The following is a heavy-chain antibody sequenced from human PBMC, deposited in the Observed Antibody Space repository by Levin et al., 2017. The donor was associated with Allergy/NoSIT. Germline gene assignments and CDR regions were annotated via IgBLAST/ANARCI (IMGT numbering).Heavy chain of an antibody. D-gene: IGHD3-9*01. CDR1: GFTFSSYG. V-gene: IGHV3-30*18. CDR3: AKIKALLRYFDWLPDY. J-gene: IGHJ4*02. Sequence: GGSLRLSCAASGFTFSSYGMHWVRQAPGKGLEWVAVISYDGSNKYYADSVKGRFTISRDTSKNTLYLQMNSLRAEDTAVYYCAKIKALLRYFDWLPDYWGQGTLVTVSS. CDR2: ISYDGSNK.